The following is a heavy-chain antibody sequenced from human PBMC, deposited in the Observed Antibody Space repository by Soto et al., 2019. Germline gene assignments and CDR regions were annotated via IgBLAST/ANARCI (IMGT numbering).Heavy chain of an antibody. CDR1: GGSISSGGYY. D-gene: IGHD5-12*01. CDR2: IYYSGST. V-gene: IGHV4-31*03. J-gene: IGHJ4*02. CDR3: ARQTLDIVATNGWLCEFDY. Sequence: SETLSLTCTVSGGSISSGGYYWSWIRQHPGKGLEWIGYIYYSGSTYYNPSLKSRVTISVDTSKNQFSLKLSSVTAADTALYYCARQTLDIVATNGWLCEFDYWGQGTLVTVSS.